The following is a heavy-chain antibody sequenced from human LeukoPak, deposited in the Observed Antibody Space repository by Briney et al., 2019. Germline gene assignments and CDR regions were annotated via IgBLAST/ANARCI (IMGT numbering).Heavy chain of an antibody. CDR3: AIGFDY. D-gene: IGHD2-21*01. V-gene: IGHV3-43*01. J-gene: IGHJ4*02. CDR2: ISWDGGST. Sequence: TGGSLRLSCAASGFTFDDYTMHWVRQAPGKGLEWVSLISWDGGSTYYADSVKGRFTISRDNSKNTLYLQMNSLRAEDTAVYYCAIGFDYWGQGTLVTVSS. CDR1: GFTFDDYT.